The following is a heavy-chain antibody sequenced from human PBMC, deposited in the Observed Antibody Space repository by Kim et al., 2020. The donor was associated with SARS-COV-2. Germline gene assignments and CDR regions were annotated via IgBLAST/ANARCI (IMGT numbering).Heavy chain of an antibody. J-gene: IGHJ3*02. CDR3: ARPYCGGDCRDAFDI. CDR2: ISSSSSTI. D-gene: IGHD2-21*02. V-gene: IGHV3-48*04. Sequence: GGSLRLSCAASGFTFSSYSMNWVRQAPGKGLEWVSYISSSSSTIYYADSVKGRFTISRDNAKNSLYLQMNILRAEDTAVYYCARPYCGGDCRDAFDIWG. CDR1: GFTFSSYS.